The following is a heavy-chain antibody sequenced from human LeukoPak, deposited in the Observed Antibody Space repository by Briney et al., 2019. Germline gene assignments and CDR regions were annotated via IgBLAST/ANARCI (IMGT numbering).Heavy chain of an antibody. Sequence: SETLSLTCSVSSGSISSSTYYWGWIRQPPGKGLEWIGSIYYSGSTYYNPSLKSRVTISVDTSKNQFSLNLSPVTAAGTAVYYCVGYCSSTKCFLRDAFDIWGQGAMVTVSS. D-gene: IGHD2-2*01. CDR1: SGSISSSTYY. CDR2: IYYSGST. J-gene: IGHJ3*02. CDR3: VGYCSSTKCFLRDAFDI. V-gene: IGHV4-39*01.